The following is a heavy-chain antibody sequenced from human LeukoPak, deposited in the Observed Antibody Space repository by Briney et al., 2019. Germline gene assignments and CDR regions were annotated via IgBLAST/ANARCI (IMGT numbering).Heavy chain of an antibody. CDR2: IYYSGST. V-gene: IGHV4-59*01. CDR1: GGSISSYY. CDR3: ARDQDWFDP. J-gene: IGHJ5*02. Sequence: SETLSLTCTVSGGSISSYYWSWIRQPPGKGLEWIGYIYYSGSTNYNPSLKSRVTISVDTSKDQFSLKLSSVTAADTAVYYCARDQDWFDPWGQGTLVTVSS.